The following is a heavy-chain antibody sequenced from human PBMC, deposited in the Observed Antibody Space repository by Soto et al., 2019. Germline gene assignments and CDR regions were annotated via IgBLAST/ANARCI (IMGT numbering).Heavy chain of an antibody. CDR3: ARDLIGFRGIVVVPAEAISRWFDP. D-gene: IGHD2-2*01. J-gene: IGHJ5*02. CDR2: ISAYNGNT. V-gene: IGHV1-18*01. CDR1: GYTFTSYG. Sequence: GASVKVSCKASGYTFTSYGISWVRQAPGQGLEWMGWISAYNGNTNYAQKLQGRVTMTTDTSTSTAYMELRSLRSDDTAVYYCARDLIGFRGIVVVPAEAISRWFDPWGQVTLVPVS.